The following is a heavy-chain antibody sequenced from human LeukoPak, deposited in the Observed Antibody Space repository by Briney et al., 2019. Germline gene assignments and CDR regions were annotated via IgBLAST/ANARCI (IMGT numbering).Heavy chain of an antibody. J-gene: IGHJ4*02. CDR3: ATDSPHRTIFGVVEFDY. Sequence: ASVKVSCKVSGYTLTELSMHWVRQAPGKGLEWMGGFDPEDGETIYAQKFQGRVTMTEDTSTDTAYMELSSLRSEDTAVYYCATDSPHRTIFGVVEFDYWGQGTLVTVSS. CDR2: FDPEDGET. D-gene: IGHD3-3*01. CDR1: GYTLTELS. V-gene: IGHV1-24*01.